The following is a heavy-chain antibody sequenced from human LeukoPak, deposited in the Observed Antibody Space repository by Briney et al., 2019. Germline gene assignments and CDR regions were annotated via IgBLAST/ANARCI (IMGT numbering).Heavy chain of an antibody. CDR2: LNEDGRDE. J-gene: IGHJ3*02. CDR1: GFTFGTSW. D-gene: IGHD3-16*01. CDR3: ARDPAWGSVDI. Sequence: GGSLRLSCVASGFTFGTSWMSWVRQTPGKGLEWVALLNEDGRDERYVDSVKGRFTVSRDNAKNSVSLQLNSLRVEDTGVYYCARDPAWGSVDIWGQGTMVTVSS. V-gene: IGHV3-7*01.